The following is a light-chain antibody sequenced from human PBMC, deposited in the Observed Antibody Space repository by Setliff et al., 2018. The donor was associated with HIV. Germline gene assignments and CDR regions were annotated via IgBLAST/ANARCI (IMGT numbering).Light chain of an antibody. V-gene: IGLV2-14*01. J-gene: IGLJ1*01. CDR3: SSYTSTYTLYV. Sequence: QSVLTQPASVSGSPGQSITISCTGTSSDVGGYNYVSWYQHHPGKAPKLMIYEVTNRPSGVSTRFSGPKSGNTASLTISGLQAEDDANYYCSSYTSTYTLYVFGTGTKV. CDR1: SSDVGGYNY. CDR2: EVT.